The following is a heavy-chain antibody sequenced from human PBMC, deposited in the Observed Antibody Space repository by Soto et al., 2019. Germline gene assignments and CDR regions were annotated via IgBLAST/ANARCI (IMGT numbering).Heavy chain of an antibody. Sequence: QVRLVQSGAEVKKPGSSVKVSCEASGGTFSSYAVTWVRQAPGQGLEWMGGIIPIVTTPNYAQKFQGRLRISADKATSTSYMELSRLRSEDTGIYYCARVGYTFWRRYHHYGREVWGQATTLIVSS. CDR1: GGTFSSYA. CDR2: IIPIVTTP. CDR3: ARVGYTFWRRYHHYGREV. D-gene: IGHD5-18*01. V-gene: IGHV1-69*06. J-gene: IGHJ6*02.